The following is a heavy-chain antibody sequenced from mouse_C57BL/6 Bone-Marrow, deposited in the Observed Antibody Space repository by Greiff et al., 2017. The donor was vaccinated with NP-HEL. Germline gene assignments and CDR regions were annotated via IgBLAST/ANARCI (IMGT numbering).Heavy chain of an antibody. J-gene: IGHJ1*03. CDR1: GFTFSSYA. CDR3: AREDLLRPWYFDV. V-gene: IGHV5-4*01. D-gene: IGHD1-1*01. CDR2: ISDGGSYT. Sequence: EVKVVESGGGLVKPGGSLKLSCAASGFTFSSYAMSWVRQTPEKRLEWVATISDGGSYTYYPDNVKGRFTISRDNAKNNLYLQMSHLKSEDTAMYYCAREDLLRPWYFDVWGTGTTVTVSS.